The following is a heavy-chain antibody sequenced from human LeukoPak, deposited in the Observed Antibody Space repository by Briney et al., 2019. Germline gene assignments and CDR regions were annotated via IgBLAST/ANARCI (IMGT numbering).Heavy chain of an antibody. CDR3: AELGITMIGGV. J-gene: IGHJ6*04. V-gene: IGHV3-48*03. Sequence: QPGGSLRLSCAASGFTFSSYEMNWVRQAPGKGLEWVSYISSSGSTIYYADSVKGRFTISRDNAKNSLYLQMNSLRAEDTADYYCAELGITMIGGVWGKGTTVTISS. D-gene: IGHD3-10*02. CDR2: ISSSGSTI. CDR1: GFTFSSYE.